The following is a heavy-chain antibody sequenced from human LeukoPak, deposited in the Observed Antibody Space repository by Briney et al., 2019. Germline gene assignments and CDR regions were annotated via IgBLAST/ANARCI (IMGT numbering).Heavy chain of an antibody. CDR3: TTYDPSNYYGMDV. V-gene: IGHV3-49*04. Sequence: GGSLRLSCTAPGFTFGDYAMTWVRQAPGKGLEWVGFIRSKAYGGTTEFAASVKGRFTISRDDSKSIAYLQMNSLKTEDTAVYYCTTYDPSNYYGMDVWGQGTTVTVS. CDR2: IRSKAYGGTT. D-gene: IGHD5-12*01. CDR1: GFTFGDYA. J-gene: IGHJ6*02.